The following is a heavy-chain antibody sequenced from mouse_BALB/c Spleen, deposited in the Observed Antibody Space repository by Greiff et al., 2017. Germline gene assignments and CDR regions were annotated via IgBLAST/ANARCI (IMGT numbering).Heavy chain of an antibody. V-gene: IGHV10-1*02. CDR1: GFTFNTYA. Sequence: GGRLVQPKGSLKLSCAASGFTFNTYAMNWVRQAPGKGLEWVARIRSKSNNYATYYADSVKDRFTISRDDSQSMLYLQMNNLKTEDTAMYYCVRSGFMITMGMDYWGQGTSVTVSS. CDR3: VRSGFMITMGMDY. CDR2: IRSKSNNYAT. D-gene: IGHD2-4*01. J-gene: IGHJ4*01.